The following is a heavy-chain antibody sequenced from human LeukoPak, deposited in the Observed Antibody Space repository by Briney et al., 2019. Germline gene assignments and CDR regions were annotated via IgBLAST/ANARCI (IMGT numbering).Heavy chain of an antibody. J-gene: IGHJ6*02. CDR2: IYYSGST. CDR3: ASNAAAIGYYYHYGMDV. V-gene: IGHV4-59*08. Sequence: SETLSLTCTVSGGSISSYYWSWIRQPPGKGLEWIGYIYYSGSTNYNPSLKSRVTILVDTSKNQFSLKLSSVTAADTAVYYCASNAAAIGYYYHYGMDVWGQGTTVTVSS. D-gene: IGHD2-2*01. CDR1: GGSISSYY.